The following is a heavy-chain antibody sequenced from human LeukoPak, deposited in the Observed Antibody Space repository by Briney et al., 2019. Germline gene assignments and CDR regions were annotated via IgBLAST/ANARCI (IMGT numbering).Heavy chain of an antibody. J-gene: IGHJ5*02. CDR3: AGDRGFGEGINWFDP. CDR2: ISSSGSSI. D-gene: IGHD3-10*01. CDR1: GFTFSSYE. Sequence: LGGSLRLSCAASGFTFSSYEMSWVRQAPGKGLEWVSYISSSGSSIYYAASVKGRFTISRDNAKNSLFLQMNSLRAEDSAIYYCAGDRGFGEGINWFDPWGQGTLVTVST. V-gene: IGHV3-48*03.